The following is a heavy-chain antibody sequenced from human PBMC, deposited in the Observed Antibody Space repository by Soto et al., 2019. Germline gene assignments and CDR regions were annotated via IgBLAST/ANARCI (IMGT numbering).Heavy chain of an antibody. CDR2: ISAYNGNT. CDR1: GYRFSSYS. J-gene: IGHJ4*02. CDR3: ARVYDNTYFDY. V-gene: IGHV1-18*04. Sequence: QVQLVQSGAEVKKPGASMKVSCKTSGYRFSSYSITWVRQAPGQGLEWMGWISAYNGNTNYAQKLQGRVTMTTDTSTRTGYMELRSLRSDDTAVYYCARVYDNTYFDYWGQGTLVTVSS. D-gene: IGHD3-16*01.